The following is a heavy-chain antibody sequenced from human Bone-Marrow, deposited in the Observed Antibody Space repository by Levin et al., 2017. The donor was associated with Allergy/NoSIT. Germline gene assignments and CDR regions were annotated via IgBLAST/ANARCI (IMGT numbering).Heavy chain of an antibody. CDR2: ITSSGDST. Sequence: GESLKISCVASGFTFRHYTMNWVRQAPGKGLEWVSCITSSGDSTYYADSVKGRFTIPRDNAKNSLVLQLNLLGDEDTAMYYCARDPARGYYDSSGYSGDHWGQGTLVTVSS. V-gene: IGHV3-48*02. CDR1: GFTFRHYT. CDR3: ARDPARGYYDSSGYSGDH. D-gene: IGHD3-22*01. J-gene: IGHJ4*02.